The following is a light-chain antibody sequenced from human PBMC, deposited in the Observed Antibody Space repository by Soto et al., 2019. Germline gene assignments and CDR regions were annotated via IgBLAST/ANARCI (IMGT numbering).Light chain of an antibody. Sequence: QSVLTQPPSAYGSPGQSVTITCSGTSSDVGEETYVSWYQQHPGKVPKLILYEVSKRPSGVPDRFSGSMSGNTAALYVSGLQSEDEADYYCSSFAGSPVVVGGGTKLTV. V-gene: IGLV2-8*01. CDR1: SSDVGEETY. J-gene: IGLJ2*01. CDR3: SSFAGSPVV. CDR2: EVS.